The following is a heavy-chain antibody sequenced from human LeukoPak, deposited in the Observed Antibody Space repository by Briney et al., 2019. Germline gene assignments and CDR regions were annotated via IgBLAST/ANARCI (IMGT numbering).Heavy chain of an antibody. J-gene: IGHJ4*02. CDR3: ARDPAKAAAGTG. CDR2: ISYDGSNK. D-gene: IGHD6-13*01. V-gene: IGHV3-30-3*01. Sequence: GGSLRLSCAASGFTFSSYAMHWVRQAPGKGLEWVAVISYDGSNKYYADSVKGRFTISRDNSKDTLYLQMNSLRVEDTAVYYCARDPAKAAAGTGWGQGTLVTVSS. CDR1: GFTFSSYA.